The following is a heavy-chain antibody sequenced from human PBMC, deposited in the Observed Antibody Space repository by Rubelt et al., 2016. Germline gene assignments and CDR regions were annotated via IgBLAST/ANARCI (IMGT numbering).Heavy chain of an antibody. J-gene: IGHJ6*02. CDR2: IYDDGSVT. D-gene: IGHD7-27*01. CDR1: GFTFSTYW. Sequence: EVQLLESGGGLVQPGGSLRLSCAASGFTFSTYWMYWVRQAPGKGLVWVSRIYDDGSVTNYADSVKGRFTISRDNAKNTLFLQMNRLRAEDTAVYYCVKELGHYFGLDVWGQGTTVSVAS. CDR3: VKELGHYFGLDV. V-gene: IGHV3-74*02.